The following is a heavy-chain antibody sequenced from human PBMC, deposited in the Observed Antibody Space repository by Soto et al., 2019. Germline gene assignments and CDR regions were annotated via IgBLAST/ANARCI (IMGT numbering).Heavy chain of an antibody. CDR2: INAGNGNT. Sequence: QVQLVQSGAEVKKPGASVKVSCKASGYTFTSYAMHWVRQAPGQRLEWMGWINAGNGNTKYSQKFQGRVTITRDTSANTAYMELSSLRSEDTAVYYCARDRYCSGGSCYLQNYYYYYYMDVWGKGTTVTVSS. CDR3: ARDRYCSGGSCYLQNYYYYYYMDV. V-gene: IGHV1-3*01. CDR1: GYTFTSYA. J-gene: IGHJ6*03. D-gene: IGHD2-15*01.